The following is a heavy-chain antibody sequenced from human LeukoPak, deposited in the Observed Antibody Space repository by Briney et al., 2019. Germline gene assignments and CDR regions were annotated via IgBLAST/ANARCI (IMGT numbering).Heavy chain of an antibody. CDR3: AKDRGRYFDWFPCDY. D-gene: IGHD3-9*01. CDR2: ISYDGSNK. Sequence: GGSLRLSCAASGFTFSSYGMHWVRQAPGKGLEWVAVISYDGSNKYYADSVKGRFTISRDNSKNTLYLQMSSLRAEDTAVYYCAKDRGRYFDWFPCDYWGQGTLVTVSS. CDR1: GFTFSSYG. V-gene: IGHV3-30*18. J-gene: IGHJ4*02.